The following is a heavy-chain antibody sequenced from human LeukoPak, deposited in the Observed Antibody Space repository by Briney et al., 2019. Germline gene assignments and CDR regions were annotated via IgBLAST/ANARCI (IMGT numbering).Heavy chain of an antibody. V-gene: IGHV4-61*08. Sequence: SETLSLTCTVSGASVGSAGYYWSWIRQPPGGGLEWIGYIYYISNTNYNPSLKSRVAMSVDPSKNQFSLKLNSVTAADTAVYYCARTQSQSGSYRYYFGYWGQGTLVTVSS. J-gene: IGHJ4*02. CDR1: GASVGSAGYY. D-gene: IGHD1-26*01. CDR3: ARTQSQSGSYRYYFGY. CDR2: IYYISNT.